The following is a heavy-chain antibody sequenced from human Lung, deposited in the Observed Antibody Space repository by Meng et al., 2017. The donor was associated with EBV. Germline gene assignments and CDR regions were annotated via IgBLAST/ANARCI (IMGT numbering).Heavy chain of an antibody. V-gene: IGHV4-30-4*01. CDR3: AATVNDGYFDY. CDR1: GGSISSGDYY. J-gene: IGHJ4*02. CDR2: IYYSGST. D-gene: IGHD4-11*01. Sequence: QGKLRESGPGLVNPSRPCSLTCPDAGGSISSGDYYWRWLRQPPGKGLEWLGYIYYSGSTYYTPSLKSRVTISVDTSKNQFSLKLSSVTAADTAVYYCAATVNDGYFDYWGQGTLVTVSS.